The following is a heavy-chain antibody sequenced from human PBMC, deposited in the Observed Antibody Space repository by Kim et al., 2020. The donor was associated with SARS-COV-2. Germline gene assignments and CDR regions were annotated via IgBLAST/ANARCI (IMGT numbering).Heavy chain of an antibody. D-gene: IGHD2-2*02. Sequence: YHADSVKGRFTISSDNSKNTLYLQMNSLGAEDTAVYYCAKDGLYGGGFDYWGQGTLVTVSS. J-gene: IGHJ4*02. CDR3: AKDGLYGGGFDY. V-gene: IGHV3-23*01.